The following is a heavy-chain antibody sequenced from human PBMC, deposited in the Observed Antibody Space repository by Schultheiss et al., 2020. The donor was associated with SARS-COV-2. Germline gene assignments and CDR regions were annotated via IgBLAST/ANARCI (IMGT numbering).Heavy chain of an antibody. D-gene: IGHD3-9*01. Sequence: SETLSLTCAVYGGSFSGYYWSWIRQPPGKGLEWIGEINHSGSTNYNPSLKSRVTISVDTSKNQFSLKLSSVTAADTAVYYCARDSISRWFDPWGQGTLVTVSS. CDR1: GGSFSGYY. J-gene: IGHJ5*02. V-gene: IGHV4-34*01. CDR2: INHSGST. CDR3: ARDSISRWFDP.